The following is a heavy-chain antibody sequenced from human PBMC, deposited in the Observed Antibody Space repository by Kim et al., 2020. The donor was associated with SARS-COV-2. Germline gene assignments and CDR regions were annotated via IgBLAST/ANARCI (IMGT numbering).Heavy chain of an antibody. V-gene: IGHV3-30*18. D-gene: IGHD6-19*01. CDR2: ISYDGSNK. CDR1: GFTFSSYG. Sequence: GGSLRLSCAASGFTFSSYGMHWVRQAPGKGLEWVAVISYDGSNKYYAYSVKGRFTISRDNSKNTLYLQMNSLRAEDTAVYYCAKEEQWPTTNFDYWGQGTLVTVSS. J-gene: IGHJ4*02. CDR3: AKEEQWPTTNFDY.